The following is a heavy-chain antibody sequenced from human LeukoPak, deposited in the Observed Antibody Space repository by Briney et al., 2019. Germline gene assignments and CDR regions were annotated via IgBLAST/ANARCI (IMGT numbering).Heavy chain of an antibody. D-gene: IGHD6-19*01. Sequence: GRSLRLSCAASGFTFSDYGMHWVRQAPGKGLEWVAVIHNDGSKRYYADSVKGRFTISRDNSKSTLYLQMDSLRDEDTAVYYCAKDASGPYSSLFDPWGQGTLVIVSS. CDR3: AKDASGPYSSLFDP. CDR1: GFTFSDYG. J-gene: IGHJ5*02. CDR2: IHNDGSKR. V-gene: IGHV3-33*06.